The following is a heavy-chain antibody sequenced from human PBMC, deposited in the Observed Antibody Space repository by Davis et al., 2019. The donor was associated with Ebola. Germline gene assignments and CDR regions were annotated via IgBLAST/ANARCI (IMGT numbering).Heavy chain of an antibody. D-gene: IGHD4-23*01. CDR3: AYGGNFPDAFDI. V-gene: IGHV4-59*08. J-gene: IGHJ3*02. CDR2: MFYTGDT. Sequence: SETLSLTCTVSGGSISSYYWSWVRQSPGKGLEWLGYMFYTGDTNYNPSLKSRVTISVDTSKNQFSLKLSSVTAADTAVYYCAYGGNFPDAFDIWGQGTMVTVSS. CDR1: GGSISSYY.